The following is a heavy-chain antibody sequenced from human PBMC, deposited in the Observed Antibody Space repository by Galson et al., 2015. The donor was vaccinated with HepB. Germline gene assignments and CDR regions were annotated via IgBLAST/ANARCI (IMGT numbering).Heavy chain of an antibody. CDR1: GFTFSSYA. J-gene: IGHJ2*01. CDR2: ISYDGSNK. D-gene: IGHD3-3*01. Sequence: SLRLSCAASGFTFSSYAMHWVRQAPGKGLEWVAVISYDGSNKYYADSVKGRFTISRDNSKNTLYLQMNSLRAEDTAVYYCARASLDFWSGYSWYFDLWGRGTLVTVSS. CDR3: ARASLDFWSGYSWYFDL. V-gene: IGHV3-30-3*01.